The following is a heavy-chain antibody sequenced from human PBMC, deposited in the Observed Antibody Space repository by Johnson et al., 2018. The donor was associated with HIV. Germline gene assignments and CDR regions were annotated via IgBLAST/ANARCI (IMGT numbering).Heavy chain of an antibody. CDR3: ALNSGSLGNAFDI. CDR1: GFTFSSNA. CDR2: ISGSGDST. Sequence: VQLVESGGGLVQPGGSLRLSCVASGFTFSSNALNWFRQAPGKGLEWVSVISGSGDSTGHADSVKGRFTISRDNSKNTVYLQMNSLRAEDTAVYYCALNSGSLGNAFDIWGQGTMVTVSS. V-gene: IGHV3-23*04. D-gene: IGHD3-10*01. J-gene: IGHJ3*02.